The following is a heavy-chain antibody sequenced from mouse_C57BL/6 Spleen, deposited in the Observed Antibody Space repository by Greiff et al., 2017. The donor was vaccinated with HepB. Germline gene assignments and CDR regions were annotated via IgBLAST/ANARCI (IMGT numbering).Heavy chain of an antibody. V-gene: IGHV2-2*01. Sequence: VKLVESGPGLVQPSQSLSITCTVSGFSLTSYGVHWVRQSPGTGLEWLGVIWSGGSTDYNAAFISSLSISKDNSKSQVFFKMNSLQADDTAIYYCAGAYGSSPHYYAMDYWGQGTSVTVSS. D-gene: IGHD1-1*01. CDR3: AGAYGSSPHYYAMDY. CDR1: GFSLTSYG. CDR2: IWSGGST. J-gene: IGHJ4*01.